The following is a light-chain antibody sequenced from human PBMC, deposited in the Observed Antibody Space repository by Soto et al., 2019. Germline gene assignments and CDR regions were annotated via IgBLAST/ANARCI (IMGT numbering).Light chain of an antibody. V-gene: IGLV2-14*03. J-gene: IGLJ1*01. CDR3: SSYTPSNTFYV. CDR2: DVS. Sequence: QSALTQPASVSGSPGQSITISCTGTSSDVGGYNYVSWYQQYPGKAPKLMIYDVSNRPSGVSNRFSGSKSGNTASLTISGLQAEDEADYYCSSYTPSNTFYVFGTGTKVTVL. CDR1: SSDVGGYNY.